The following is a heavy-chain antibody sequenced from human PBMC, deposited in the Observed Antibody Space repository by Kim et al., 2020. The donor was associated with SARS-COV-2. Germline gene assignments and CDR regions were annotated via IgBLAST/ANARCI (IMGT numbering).Heavy chain of an antibody. CDR1: GGSFSDYN. V-gene: IGHV4-34*01. CDR3: SRGRAGVVPAPILGLGPFYDYFAMDA. J-gene: IGHJ6*02. CDR2: INAGGSA. D-gene: IGHD2-2*02. Sequence: SETLSLTCAVSGGSFSDYNWNWIRRPPGKGLEWVGEINAGGSATYSQSLNRRVTISVDTAKRQFSLKLRSLTAADTAVYYCSRGRAGVVPAPILGLGPFYDYFAMDAWGQGTTVVVSS.